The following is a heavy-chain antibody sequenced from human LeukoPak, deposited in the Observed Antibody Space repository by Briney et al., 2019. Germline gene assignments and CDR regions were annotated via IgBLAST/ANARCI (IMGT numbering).Heavy chain of an antibody. J-gene: IGHJ4*02. CDR3: AREGYSSSWYYYY. D-gene: IGHD6-13*01. CDR2: INHSGST. CDR1: GGSFSGYY. Sequence: SETLSLTCAVYGGSFSGYYWSWIRQPPGKGLEWVGEINHSGSTNYNPSLKSRVTISVDTSKNQFSLKLSSVTAADTAVYYCAREGYSSSWYYYYWGQGTLVTVSS. V-gene: IGHV4-34*01.